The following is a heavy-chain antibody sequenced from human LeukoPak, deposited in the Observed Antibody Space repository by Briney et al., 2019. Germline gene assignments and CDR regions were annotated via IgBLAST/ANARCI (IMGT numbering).Heavy chain of an antibody. Sequence: GGSLRLSCAAPGFIFSVSDMVWARQAPGKGLEWVSTITHNSANIYYADSVKGRFSISRDNARNSLYLQMNNLRAEDTAVYYCAREGLSEGFDYWGQGTLVTVSS. D-gene: IGHD3-3*01. CDR1: GFIFSVSD. J-gene: IGHJ4*02. CDR2: ITHNSANI. V-gene: IGHV3-21*01. CDR3: AREGLSEGFDY.